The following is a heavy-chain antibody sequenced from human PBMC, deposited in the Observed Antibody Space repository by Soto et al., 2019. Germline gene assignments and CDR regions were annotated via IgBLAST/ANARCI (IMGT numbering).Heavy chain of an antibody. Sequence: SDTLSLTCTVSGGSISSYYWSWIRQPPGKGLEWIGYIYYSGSTNYNPSLKSRVTISVDTSKNQFSLKLSSVTAADTAVYYCARTLYSYGPRFVYWGQGTLVTVSS. V-gene: IGHV4-59*07. D-gene: IGHD5-18*01. J-gene: IGHJ4*02. CDR2: IYYSGST. CDR1: GGSISSYY. CDR3: ARTLYSYGPRFVY.